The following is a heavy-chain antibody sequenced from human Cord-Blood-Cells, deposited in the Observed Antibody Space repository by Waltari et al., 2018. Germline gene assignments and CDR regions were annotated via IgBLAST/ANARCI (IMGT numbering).Heavy chain of an antibody. CDR3: ARDRNRAFWSGYYAFDI. CDR2: INPNSGGT. Sequence: QVQLVQSGAEVKKPGASVKVSCKASGYTFTGYYMHWVRPAPGQGLEWMGWINPNSGGTNYAQKFQGWVTRTRDTSISTAYMELSRLRSDDTAVYYCARDRNRAFWSGYYAFDIWGQGTMVTVSS. V-gene: IGHV1-2*04. CDR1: GYTFTGYY. D-gene: IGHD3-3*01. J-gene: IGHJ3*02.